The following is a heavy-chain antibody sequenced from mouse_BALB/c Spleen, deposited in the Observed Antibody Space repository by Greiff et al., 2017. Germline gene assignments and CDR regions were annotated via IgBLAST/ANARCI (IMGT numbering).Heavy chain of an antibody. CDR1: GFNIKDPY. CDR3: ARSYGSSYDYYDY. Sequence: VQLQQSGAELVKPGASVKLSCTASGFNIKDPYMHWVKQRPEQGLEWIGRIDPANGNTKYDPKFQGKATITADTSSNTAYLQLSGLTSEDTAVYYCARSYGSSYDYYDYWGQGTTRTVSS. CDR2: IDPANGNT. D-gene: IGHD1-1*01. J-gene: IGHJ2*01. V-gene: IGHV14-3*02.